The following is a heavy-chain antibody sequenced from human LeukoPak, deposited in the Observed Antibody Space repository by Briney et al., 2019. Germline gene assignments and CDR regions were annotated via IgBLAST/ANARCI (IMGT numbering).Heavy chain of an antibody. Sequence: PGGSLSLSCAASGFTSRSYWMHWLRQAPGRGREWLSCINGDGSRTAYGDSVKGRFTISRDNAKNTLSLQMNSLRAEDTAVYYCARDPDLSGYSFFECWGQGTLVTVSS. CDR1: GFTSRSYW. D-gene: IGHD3-22*01. CDR2: INGDGSRT. CDR3: ARDPDLSGYSFFEC. J-gene: IGHJ4*02. V-gene: IGHV3-74*01.